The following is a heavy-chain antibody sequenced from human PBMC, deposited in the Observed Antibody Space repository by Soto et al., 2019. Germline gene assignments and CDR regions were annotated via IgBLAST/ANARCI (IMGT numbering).Heavy chain of an antibody. Sequence: GGSLRLSCAASGFTFSSYSMNWVRQAPGKGLEWVSSISSSSSYIYYADSVKGRFTISRDNAKNSLYLQMNSLRAEDTAVYYCARETIFGVVIKVYYYYGMDVWGQGTTVTVSS. CDR1: GFTFSSYS. CDR2: ISSSSSYI. V-gene: IGHV3-21*01. J-gene: IGHJ6*02. CDR3: ARETIFGVVIKVYYYYGMDV. D-gene: IGHD3-3*01.